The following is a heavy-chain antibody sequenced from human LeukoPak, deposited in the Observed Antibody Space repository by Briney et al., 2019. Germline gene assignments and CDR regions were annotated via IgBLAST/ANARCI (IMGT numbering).Heavy chain of an antibody. CDR3: AKGYCGSTSCHFAY. D-gene: IGHD2-2*01. CDR2: ISWNSGSI. V-gene: IGHV3-9*03. CDR1: GFTFDDYA. Sequence: GGSLRLSCAASGFTFDDYAMHWVRQAPGKGLEWVSGISWNSGSIGYADSVKGRFTISRDNAKNSLYLQMNSLRAEDMALYYCAKGYCGSTSCHFAYWGQGTLGTVSS. J-gene: IGHJ4*02.